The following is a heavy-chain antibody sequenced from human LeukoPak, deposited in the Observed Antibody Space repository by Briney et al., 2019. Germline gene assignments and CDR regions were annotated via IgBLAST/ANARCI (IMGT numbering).Heavy chain of an antibody. CDR2: IYHSGST. CDR1: GGSISSSNW. D-gene: IGHD5-12*01. CDR3: ARGPSLATISGWIWPHNYYYYGMDV. Sequence: PSETLSLTCAVSGGSISSSNWWSWVRQPPGQGLEWIGEIYHSGSTNYNPSLKSRVTISVDKSKNQFSLKLSSVTAADTAVYYCARGPSLATISGWIWPHNYYYYGMDVWGQGTTVTVSS. J-gene: IGHJ6*02. V-gene: IGHV4-4*02.